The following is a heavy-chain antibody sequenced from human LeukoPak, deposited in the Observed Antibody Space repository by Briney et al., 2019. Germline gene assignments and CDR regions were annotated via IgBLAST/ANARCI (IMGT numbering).Heavy chain of an antibody. CDR2: ICSSGSTI. J-gene: IGHJ4*02. Sequence: PGRSLRLSCAASGFTFSSYGVHWVRQAPGKGLEWVSYICSSGSTIYYADSVKGRFTISRDNAKNSLYLQMNSLRAEDTAVYYCARDSSGSYFYWGQGTLVTVSS. D-gene: IGHD1-26*01. V-gene: IGHV3-48*04. CDR1: GFTFSSYG. CDR3: ARDSSGSYFY.